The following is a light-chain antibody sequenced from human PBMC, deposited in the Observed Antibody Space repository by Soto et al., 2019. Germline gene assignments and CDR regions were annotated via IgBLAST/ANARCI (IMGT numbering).Light chain of an antibody. Sequence: EIVLTQSPATLSFSPGERATLSCSASQSVSSYLAWYQQKPGQAPMLLIYDASNRATGIPARFSGSGSGTDFTLTISSLEPEDFAVYYCQQRSNWPRTFGQGTKVEIK. CDR1: QSVSSY. V-gene: IGKV3-11*01. CDR3: QQRSNWPRT. J-gene: IGKJ1*01. CDR2: DAS.